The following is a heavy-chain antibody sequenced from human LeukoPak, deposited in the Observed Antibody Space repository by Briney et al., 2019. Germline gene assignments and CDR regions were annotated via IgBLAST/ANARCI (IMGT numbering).Heavy chain of an antibody. J-gene: IGHJ4*02. D-gene: IGHD2-2*01. CDR2: IYHSGST. CDR1: GYSVSSGYY. V-gene: IGHV4-38-2*02. CDR3: ARSQDIVVVPAASLFDY. Sequence: PSETLSLTCTVSGYSVSSGYYWGWIRQPPGKGLEWIGSIYHSGSTYYNPSLKSRVTISVDTSKNQFSLKLSSVTAADTAVYYCARSQDIVVVPAASLFDYWGQGTLVTVSS.